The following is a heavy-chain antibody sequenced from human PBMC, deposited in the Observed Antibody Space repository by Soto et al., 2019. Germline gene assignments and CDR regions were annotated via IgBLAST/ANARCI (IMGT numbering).Heavy chain of an antibody. Sequence: GGSLRLSCAASGFTFSSYAMSWVRQAPGKGLEWVSAISGSGGSTYYADSVKGRFTISRDNSKNTLYLQMNSLRAEDTAVYYCATSEVPASIGGWFATWGQGTLVTVSS. CDR1: GFTFSSYA. V-gene: IGHV3-23*01. CDR2: ISGSGGST. J-gene: IGHJ5*02. CDR3: ATSEVPASIGGWFAT. D-gene: IGHD2-2*01.